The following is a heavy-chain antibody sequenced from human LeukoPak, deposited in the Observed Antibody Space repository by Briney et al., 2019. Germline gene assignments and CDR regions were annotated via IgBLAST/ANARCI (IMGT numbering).Heavy chain of an antibody. J-gene: IGHJ5*02. V-gene: IGHV4-59*01. CDR3: AGTSMVRGVTVSHWFDP. D-gene: IGHD3-10*01. Sequence: SETLSLTCTVSGGSISSYYWSWIRQPPGKGLEWIGYIYYSGSTNYNPSLKSRVTISVDTSKNQFSLKLSSVTAADTAVYYCAGTSMVRGVTVSHWFDPWGQGTLVTVSS. CDR1: GGSISSYY. CDR2: IYYSGST.